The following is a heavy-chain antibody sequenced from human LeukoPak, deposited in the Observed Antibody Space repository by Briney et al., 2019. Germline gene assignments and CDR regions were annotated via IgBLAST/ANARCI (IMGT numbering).Heavy chain of an antibody. Sequence: AGGSLRLSCAASGFTFTSYAMSWVRQAPGKGLEWVTSLSGSGGTTYYAESVKGRFTISRDSSKNTLYLQMSSLRAEDTAVYYCAKAHTPIVVVITTAFDSWGQGTLVTVSS. CDR3: AKAHTPIVVVITTAFDS. V-gene: IGHV3-23*01. J-gene: IGHJ4*02. CDR1: GFTFTSYA. CDR2: LSGSGGTT. D-gene: IGHD3-22*01.